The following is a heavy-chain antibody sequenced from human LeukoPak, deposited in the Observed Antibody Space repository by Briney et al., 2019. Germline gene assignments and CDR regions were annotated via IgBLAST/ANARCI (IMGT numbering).Heavy chain of an antibody. J-gene: IGHJ4*02. CDR2: IIPMFGTA. CDR1: GGTFSSYA. V-gene: IGHV1-69*06. D-gene: IGHD3-22*01. Sequence: SVKVSCKASGGTFSSYAISWVRQAPGQGLEWMGGIIPMFGTANYAQKFQGRVTITADKSTSTAYMELSSLRSEDTAVYYCARGDYYDSSGYYPHVDWGQGTLVTVSS. CDR3: ARGDYYDSSGYYPHVD.